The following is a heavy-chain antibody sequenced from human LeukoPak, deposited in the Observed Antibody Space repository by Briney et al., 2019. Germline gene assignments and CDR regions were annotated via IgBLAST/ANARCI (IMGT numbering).Heavy chain of an antibody. D-gene: IGHD5-24*01. Sequence: SETLSLTCTVSGGSISSYYWSWIQQPPGKGLEWIGYIYYSGSTNYNPSLKSRVTISVDTSKNQFSLKLSSVTAADTAVYYCARGRRDGYNGLDYWGQGTLVTVSS. CDR2: IYYSGST. CDR1: GGSISSYY. J-gene: IGHJ4*02. CDR3: ARGRRDGYNGLDY. V-gene: IGHV4-59*01.